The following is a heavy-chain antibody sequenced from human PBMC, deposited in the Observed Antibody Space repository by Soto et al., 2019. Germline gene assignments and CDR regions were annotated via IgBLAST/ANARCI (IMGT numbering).Heavy chain of an antibody. J-gene: IGHJ4*02. V-gene: IGHV3-30*18. CDR3: AKAPITYDILTGLFDY. D-gene: IGHD3-9*01. CDR1: GFTLSRCG. Sequence: GGSLRLSCAASGFTLSRCGMHWVRQAPGKVLEWVAVISYDGSNKYYADSVKGRFTISRDNSKNTLYLQMNSLRAEDTAVYYCAKAPITYDILTGLFDYWRQGTLVTVSS. CDR2: ISYDGSNK.